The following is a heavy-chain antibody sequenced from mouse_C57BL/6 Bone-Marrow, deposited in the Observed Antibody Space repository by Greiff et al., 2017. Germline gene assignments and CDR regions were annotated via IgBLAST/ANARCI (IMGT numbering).Heavy chain of an antibody. Sequence: EVQLVESGPGLVKPSQSLSLTCSVTGYSITSGYYWNWIRQFPGNKLEWMGYISYDGSNNYNPSLKNRISLTRDTSKNQFFLKLNSVTTEDTATYYCARDAYYRNYGAMDYWGQGTSGTVSS. CDR1: GYSITSGYY. V-gene: IGHV3-6*01. CDR3: ARDAYYRNYGAMDY. CDR2: ISYDGSN. J-gene: IGHJ4*01. D-gene: IGHD2-5*01.